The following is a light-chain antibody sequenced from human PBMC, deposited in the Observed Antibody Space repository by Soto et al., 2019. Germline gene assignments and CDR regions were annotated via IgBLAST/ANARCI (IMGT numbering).Light chain of an antibody. V-gene: IGKV1-9*01. CDR1: QGISSY. CDR2: AAS. Sequence: DIPLTQSPSFLSASVGDRVTITCRASQGISSYLAWYQQKPGKAPKLLIYAASTLQSGVPSRFSGSGSGTEFTLTISSLQPEDFATYYCQQLNSFGPGTKVDI. CDR3: QQLNS. J-gene: IGKJ3*01.